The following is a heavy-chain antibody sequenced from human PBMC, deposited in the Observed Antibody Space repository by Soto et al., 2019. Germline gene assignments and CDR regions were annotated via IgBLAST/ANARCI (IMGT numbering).Heavy chain of an antibody. Sequence: QVQLVESGGGVVQPGRSLRLSCAASGFTFSSYAMHWVRQAPGKGLEWVAVISYDGSNTYYADSVKGRFTISRDHSKNTLYLQMNSLRAEDTAVYYCAIPGGELLIIKGLRPAAFDIWGQGTMVTVSS. J-gene: IGHJ3*02. V-gene: IGHV3-30-3*01. CDR3: AIPGGELLIIKGLRPAAFDI. D-gene: IGHD3-10*01. CDR1: GFTFSSYA. CDR2: ISYDGSNT.